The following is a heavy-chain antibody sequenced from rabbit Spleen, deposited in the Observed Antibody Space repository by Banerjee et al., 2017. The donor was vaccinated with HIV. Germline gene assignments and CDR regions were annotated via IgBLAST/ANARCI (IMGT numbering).Heavy chain of an antibody. CDR2: IDSSSSDFT. J-gene: IGHJ6*01. CDR1: GVSFSFNSY. V-gene: IGHV1S40*01. Sequence: QSLEESGGDLVKPGASLTLTCTASGVSFSFNSYMCWVRQAPGKGLEWIACIDSSSSDFTYFASGAKGRFTISKTSSTTVTLQMTSLTAADTATYFCARDSGSSFSSYGMDLLGPGPLVTV. CDR3: ARDSGSSFSSYGMDL. D-gene: IGHD8-1*01.